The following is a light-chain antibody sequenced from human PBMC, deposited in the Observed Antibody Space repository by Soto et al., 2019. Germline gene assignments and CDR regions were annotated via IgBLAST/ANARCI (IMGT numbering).Light chain of an antibody. V-gene: IGLV1-44*01. Sequence: QSVLTQPPSASGTHGQRVTISCSGSSSNIGTNTVIWYQQLPGAPPKLLIYSDNQRPSGVPDRFSGSKSGTSASLAISGLQSEDEADYYCAAWDVSLVVFGGGTKLTVL. CDR3: AAWDVSLVV. CDR1: SSNIGTNT. CDR2: SDN. J-gene: IGLJ2*01.